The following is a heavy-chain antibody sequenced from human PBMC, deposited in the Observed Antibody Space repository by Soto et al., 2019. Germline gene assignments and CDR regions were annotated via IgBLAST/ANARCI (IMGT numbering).Heavy chain of an antibody. D-gene: IGHD1-1*01. CDR3: VAVGTRWLPSPFDY. J-gene: IGHJ4*02. CDR1: GHTLTELS. V-gene: IGHV1-24*01. Sequence: QVQLVQSGAEVKKPGASVKVSCRISGHTLTELSVHWVRQAPGKGLEWMGGFDPEDGEIIHAQKFQGRVTMTEDTSADSASMEVSSLTSEDTAVNYCVAVGTRWLPSPFDYWGQGTLVTVSS. CDR2: FDPEDGEI.